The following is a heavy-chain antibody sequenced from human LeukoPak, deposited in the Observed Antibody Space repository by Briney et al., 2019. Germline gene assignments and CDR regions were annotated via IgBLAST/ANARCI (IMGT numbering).Heavy chain of an antibody. CDR2: ISGSGGRT. Sequence: GGSLRLSCAASGFAFSSYAMTWVRQPPGKGLEWVSTISGSGGRTYYADFVKGRFTISRDDSKNTVYLHMNSLGAEDTAVYYCAKDPRDHSYGWSWRYFDYWGQGTLVTVSS. CDR1: GFAFSSYA. V-gene: IGHV3-23*01. J-gene: IGHJ4*02. CDR3: AKDPRDHSYGWSWRYFDY. D-gene: IGHD5-18*01.